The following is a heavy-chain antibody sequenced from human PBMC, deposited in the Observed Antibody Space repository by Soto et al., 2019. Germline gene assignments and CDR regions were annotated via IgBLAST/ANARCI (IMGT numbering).Heavy chain of an antibody. CDR3: ARANPAGATTFDY. J-gene: IGHJ4*02. CDR2: IYYSGST. V-gene: IGHV4-61*01. CDR1: GGSVSSGSYY. Sequence: PSETLSLTCTVSGGSVSSGSYYWSWIRQPPGKGLEWIGYIYYSGSTNYNPSLKSRVTISVDTSKNQFSLRLTSMTAADTAVYYCARANPAGATTFDYWGQGTLVTVSS. D-gene: IGHD1-26*01.